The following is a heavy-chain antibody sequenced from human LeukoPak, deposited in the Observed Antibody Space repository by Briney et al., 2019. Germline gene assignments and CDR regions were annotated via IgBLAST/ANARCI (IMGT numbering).Heavy chain of an antibody. CDR3: TRGQSSGYSSGDY. D-gene: IGHD3-22*01. Sequence: GGSLRLSCAASGFTFSRYWMHWVRQAPGKGLVWVSRIESVGTTTTYADSVKGRFTISRDNAKNTLYLQMNSLRAEDTAVYYCTRGQSSGYSSGDYWGQGTLVTVSS. V-gene: IGHV3-74*01. CDR1: GFTFSRYW. CDR2: IESVGTTT. J-gene: IGHJ4*02.